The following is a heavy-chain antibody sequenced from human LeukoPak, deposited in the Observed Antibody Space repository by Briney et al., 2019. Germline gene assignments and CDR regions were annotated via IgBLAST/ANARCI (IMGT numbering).Heavy chain of an antibody. CDR2: IIPIFGTA. Sequence: GASVKVSCKASGGTFISYAISWVRQAPGQGLEWMGGIIPIFGTANYAQKFQGRVTITADESTSTAYMELSSLRSEDTAVYYCARAVYLGATYYYGMDVWGQGTTVTVSS. D-gene: IGHD1-20*01. CDR1: GGTFISYA. CDR3: ARAVYLGATYYYGMDV. J-gene: IGHJ6*02. V-gene: IGHV1-69*13.